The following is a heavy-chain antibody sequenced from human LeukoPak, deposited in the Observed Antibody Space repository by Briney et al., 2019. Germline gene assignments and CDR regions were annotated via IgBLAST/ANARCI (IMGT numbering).Heavy chain of an antibody. CDR3: ESDAFDI. V-gene: IGHV3-11*01. CDR1: GFTFSDYY. CDR2: ISSGSTI. J-gene: IGHJ3*02. Sequence: PGGSLRLSCAASGFTFSDYYMSWIRQAPGKGLEWVSYISSGSTIYYADSVKGRFTISRDNAKNSLYLQMNSLRAEDTAVYYCESDAFDIWGQGAMVTVSS.